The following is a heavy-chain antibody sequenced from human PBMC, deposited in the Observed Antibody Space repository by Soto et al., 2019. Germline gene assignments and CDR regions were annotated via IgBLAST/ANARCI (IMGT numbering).Heavy chain of an antibody. CDR2: IIPIIGTA. CDR3: ARGGVDVVATSAFDY. D-gene: IGHD5-12*01. Sequence: QVELVQSGAEVKKPGSSVKVSCKASGGTFNNYAISWVRQAPGQGLDWMGGIIPIIGTADYAHKFQGRLAIRAAESTGTTFMALSSLRSEDTALYYCARGGVDVVATSAFDYWGQGTLVTVSS. J-gene: IGHJ4*02. V-gene: IGHV1-69*01. CDR1: GGTFNNYA.